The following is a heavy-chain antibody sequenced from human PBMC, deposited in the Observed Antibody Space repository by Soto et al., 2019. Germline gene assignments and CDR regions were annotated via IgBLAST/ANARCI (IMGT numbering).Heavy chain of an antibody. J-gene: IGHJ6*02. CDR1: GGSISSGGYY. V-gene: IGHV4-31*03. CDR3: ARDRVRYYDGSGYSYYYYYGMDV. CDR2: IYYSGST. Sequence: QVQLQESGPGLVKPSQTLSLTCTVSGGSISSGGYYWSWIRQHPGKGLEWIGSIYYSGSTYYNPSLKSRVTISVDTSKNQFCLKLSAGTAAERAVYYCARDRVRYYDGSGYSYYYYYGMDVWGQGTTVTVSS. D-gene: IGHD3-22*01.